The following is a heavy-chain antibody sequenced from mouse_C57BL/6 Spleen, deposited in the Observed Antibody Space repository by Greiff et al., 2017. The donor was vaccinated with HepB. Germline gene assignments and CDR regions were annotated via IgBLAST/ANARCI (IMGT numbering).Heavy chain of an antibody. Sequence: VQGVESGAELARPGASVKLSCKASGYTFTSYGISWVKQRTGQGLEWIGEIYPRSGNTYYNEKFKGKATLTADKSSSTAYMELRSLTSEDSAVYFCARDGITTGAMDYWGQGTSVTVSS. CDR3: ARDGITTGAMDY. CDR2: IYPRSGNT. V-gene: IGHV1-81*01. CDR1: GYTFTSYG. D-gene: IGHD1-1*01. J-gene: IGHJ4*01.